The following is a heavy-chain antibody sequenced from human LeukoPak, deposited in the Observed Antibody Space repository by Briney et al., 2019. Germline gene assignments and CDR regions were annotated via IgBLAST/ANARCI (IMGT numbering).Heavy chain of an antibody. CDR3: ANYYYDSSGLRFDP. CDR1: GGSFRTYY. D-gene: IGHD3-22*01. Sequence: SETLSLTCTVSGGSFRTYYWTWIRQPPGKGLEWIAYIYYSGSTNYNPSLKSRATISLDASQNQFSLKLSSVTAADTAVYYCANYYYDSSGLRFDPWGQGTLVTVSS. J-gene: IGHJ5*02. CDR2: IYYSGST. V-gene: IGHV4-59*08.